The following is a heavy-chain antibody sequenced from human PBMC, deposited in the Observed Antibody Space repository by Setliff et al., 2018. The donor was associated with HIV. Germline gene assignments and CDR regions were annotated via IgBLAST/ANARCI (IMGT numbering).Heavy chain of an antibody. Sequence: PSETLSLTCTVSGGSISSGSHSWGWIRQPAGKGLEWIGHISTSGTTKYNPSLKSRVTISVDTSKKHFSLRLTSVTAADTAVYFCATYAGNGGGKGYWGQGTLVTVSS. CDR1: GGSISSGSHS. J-gene: IGHJ4*02. D-gene: IGHD2-21*01. V-gene: IGHV4-61*09. CDR2: ISTSGTT. CDR3: ATYAGNGGGKGY.